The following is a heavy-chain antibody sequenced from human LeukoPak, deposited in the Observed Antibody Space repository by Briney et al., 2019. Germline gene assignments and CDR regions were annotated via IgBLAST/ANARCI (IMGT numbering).Heavy chain of an antibody. Sequence: GASVKVSCKASGYSFTNYGISWVRQAPGQGLEWMGWISAYNGNTKYAQKFQGRVTMTTDTSTSTAYMELRSLRSDDTAVYYCARDRASSGYYCQPFDYWGQGTLVTVSS. D-gene: IGHD3-22*01. CDR2: ISAYNGNT. CDR3: ARDRASSGYYCQPFDY. V-gene: IGHV1-18*01. CDR1: GYSFTNYG. J-gene: IGHJ4*02.